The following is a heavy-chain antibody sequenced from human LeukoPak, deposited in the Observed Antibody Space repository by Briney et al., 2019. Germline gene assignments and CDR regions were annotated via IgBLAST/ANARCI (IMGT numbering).Heavy chain of an antibody. J-gene: IGHJ4*02. CDR3: AQQQLGYFDY. CDR1: GGSISSSSYY. D-gene: IGHD6-13*01. V-gene: IGHV4-39*01. Sequence: SETLSLTCTVSGGSISSSSYYWGWIRQPPGKGLEWIGSIYYSGGTYYNPSLKSRVTISVDTSKNQFSLKLSSVTAADTAVYYCAQQQLGYFDYWGQGTLVTVSS. CDR2: IYYSGGT.